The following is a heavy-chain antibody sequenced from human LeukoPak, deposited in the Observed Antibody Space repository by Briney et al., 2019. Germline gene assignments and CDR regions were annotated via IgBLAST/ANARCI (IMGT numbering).Heavy chain of an antibody. CDR3: ARPKDYYDSSGYSAAFDI. J-gene: IGHJ3*02. V-gene: IGHV1-2*02. CDR1: GYSFSAYY. Sequence: RASVKVSCKASGYSFSAYYIHWVRQAPGEGLEWMGWINPQSGGTHFAQKFQGRVTLTRDTSTNTAYMELNRLRSDDTAVYYCARPKDYYDSSGYSAAFDIWGQGTMVTVSS. D-gene: IGHD3-22*01. CDR2: INPQSGGT.